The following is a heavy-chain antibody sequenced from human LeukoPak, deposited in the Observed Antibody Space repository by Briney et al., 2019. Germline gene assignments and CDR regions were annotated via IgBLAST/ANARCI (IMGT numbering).Heavy chain of an antibody. CDR3: TRGGGWFPDY. Sequence: PGRSLRLSCVASGFALSSYWMSWVRQAPGKGLEWVANIKQDGSKQYYVDSVKGRFTISRDNAKNSLYLQMNSLRAEDTAVYYCTRGGGWFPDYWGQGTLVTVSS. CDR1: GFALSSYW. D-gene: IGHD6-19*01. CDR2: IKQDGSKQ. V-gene: IGHV3-7*04. J-gene: IGHJ4*02.